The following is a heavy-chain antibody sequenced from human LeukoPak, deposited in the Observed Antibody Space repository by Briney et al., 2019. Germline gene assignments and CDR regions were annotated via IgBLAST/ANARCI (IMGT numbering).Heavy chain of an antibody. CDR1: GYTFTGYY. Sequence: GASVKVSCKASGYTFTGYYMHWVRQAPGQGLEWMGWINPNSGGTNYAQKFQGRVTMTRDTSISTAYMELNRLRSDDTAVYYCARLRVVCRGGRCSGWYFDLWGRGTLVTVSS. V-gene: IGHV1-2*02. CDR3: ARLRVVCRGGRCSGWYFDL. CDR2: INPNSGGT. D-gene: IGHD2-15*01. J-gene: IGHJ2*01.